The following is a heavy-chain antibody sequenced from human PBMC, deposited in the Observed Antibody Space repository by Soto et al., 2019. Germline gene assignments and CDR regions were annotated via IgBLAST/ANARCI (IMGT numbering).Heavy chain of an antibody. D-gene: IGHD3-3*01. CDR2: IYYSGST. CDR1: GGSISSYY. Sequence: SETLSLTCTVXGGSISSYYWSWIRQPPGKGLEWIGYIYYSGSTNYNPSLKSRVTISVDTSKNQFSLKLSSVTAADTAVYYCDRHDYDFWSLDYWGQGTLVTVSS. V-gene: IGHV4-59*08. J-gene: IGHJ4*02. CDR3: DRHDYDFWSLDY.